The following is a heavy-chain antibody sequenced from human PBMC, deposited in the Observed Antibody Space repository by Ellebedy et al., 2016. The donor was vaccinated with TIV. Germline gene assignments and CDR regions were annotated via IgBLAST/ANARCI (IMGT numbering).Heavy chain of an antibody. V-gene: IGHV5-51*01. J-gene: IGHJ3*02. Sequence: GESLKISCKGSGYSFTNYWIGWVRQMPGKGLEWMAIIYPGDSNTLYSPSFQGQVTISADKSIGTAYLQWSSLKASDSAMYFCARQTQGGGESGVFDIWGQGTLLTVSS. CDR2: IYPGDSNT. CDR1: GYSFTNYW. D-gene: IGHD3-16*01. CDR3: ARQTQGGGESGVFDI.